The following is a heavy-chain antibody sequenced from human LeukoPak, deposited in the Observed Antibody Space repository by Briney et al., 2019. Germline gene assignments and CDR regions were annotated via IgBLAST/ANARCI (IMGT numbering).Heavy chain of an antibody. CDR2: INHSGST. V-gene: IGHV4-34*01. J-gene: IGHJ4*02. Sequence: SETLSLTCAVYGGSFSGYYWSWIRQPPGKGLEWIGEINHSGSTNYNPSLKSRVTISVDTSKNQFSLKLSSVTAADTAVYYCARSRRWLPPDYWGQGTLVTVSS. D-gene: IGHD3-22*01. CDR3: ARSRRWLPPDY. CDR1: GGSFSGYY.